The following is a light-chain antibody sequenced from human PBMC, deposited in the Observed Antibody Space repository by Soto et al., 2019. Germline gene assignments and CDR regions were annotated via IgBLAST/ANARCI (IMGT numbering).Light chain of an antibody. CDR1: QGISSW. Sequence: DIQMTQSPSSVSASVGDRVTITFLASQGISSWLAWYQQKPGKAPKLLIYAASTLQSGVPSRFSGSGSGTDFTLTISCLQSEDFATYYCQQYYSYPQAFGQGTRLENK. CDR3: QQYYSYPQA. V-gene: IGKV1-12*01. J-gene: IGKJ5*01. CDR2: AAS.